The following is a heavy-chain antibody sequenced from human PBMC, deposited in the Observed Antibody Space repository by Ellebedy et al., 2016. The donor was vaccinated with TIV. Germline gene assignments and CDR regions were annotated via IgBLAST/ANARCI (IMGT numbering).Heavy chain of an antibody. CDR3: ARVGLGRNRYYYYGMDV. CDR1: GGTFSGYA. V-gene: IGHV1-69*13. CDR2: IIPIFGTA. D-gene: IGHD1-26*01. Sequence: AASVKVSCKASGGTFSGYAISWVRQAPGQGLEWMGGIIPIFGTANYAQKFQGRVTITADESTSTAYMELSSLRSEDTAVYYCARVGLGRNRYYYYGMDVWGQGTTVTVSS. J-gene: IGHJ6*02.